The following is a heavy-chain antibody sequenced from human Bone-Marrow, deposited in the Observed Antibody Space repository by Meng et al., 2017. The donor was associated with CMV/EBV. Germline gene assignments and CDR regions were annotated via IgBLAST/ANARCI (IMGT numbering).Heavy chain of an antibody. CDR3: AKEYSSSSGLDYFDY. J-gene: IGHJ4*02. V-gene: IGHV3-23*01. Sequence: GGSLRLSCAASGFTFDDYTMHWVRQAPGKGLEWVSAISGSGGSTYYADSVKGRFTISRDNSKNTLYLQMNSLRAEDTAVYYCAKEYSSSSGLDYFDYWGQGTLVTVSS. CDR1: GFTFDDYT. D-gene: IGHD6-6*01. CDR2: ISGSGGST.